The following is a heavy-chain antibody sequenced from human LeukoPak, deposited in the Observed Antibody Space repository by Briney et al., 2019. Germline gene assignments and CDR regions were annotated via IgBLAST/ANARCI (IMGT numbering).Heavy chain of an antibody. V-gene: IGHV4-31*03. CDR1: GGSISSGGYY. D-gene: IGHD6-13*01. CDR3: ARRGAAAAATNFDY. J-gene: IGHJ4*02. CDR2: IYYSGST. Sequence: SETLSLTCTVSGGSISSGGYYWSWIRQHPGKGLEWIGYIYYSGSTYYNPSLKSRVTISVDTSKNQFSLKLSSVTAADTAVYYCARRGAAAAATNFDYWGQGTLVTVSS.